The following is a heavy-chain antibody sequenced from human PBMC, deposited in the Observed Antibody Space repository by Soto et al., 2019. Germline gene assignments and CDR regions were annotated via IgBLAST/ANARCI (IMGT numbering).Heavy chain of an antibody. CDR1: GGSFSGYY. J-gene: IGHJ6*02. CDR2: INHSGST. Sequence: PSETLSLTCAVYGGSFSGYYWSWIRQPPGKGLEWIGEINHSGSTNYNPSLKSRVTISVDTSKSQFSLKLSSVTAADTAVYYCASGYYYYYGMDVWGQGTTVTVSS. V-gene: IGHV4-34*01. CDR3: ASGYYYYYGMDV.